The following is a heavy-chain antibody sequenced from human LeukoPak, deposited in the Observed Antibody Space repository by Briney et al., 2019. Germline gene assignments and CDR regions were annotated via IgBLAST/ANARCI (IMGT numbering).Heavy chain of an antibody. CDR1: RDSISSYY. Sequence: PSETLSLTCTVSRDSISSYYWSCIRPPPGKRQEWIGYIYYSGSTNYNPSLKSRVTISIATSKNQFSLKLSSVTAADTAVYYCARTAGVHFDYWGQGTLVTVSS. CDR2: IYYSGST. V-gene: IGHV4-59*01. J-gene: IGHJ4*02. CDR3: ARTAGVHFDY. D-gene: IGHD2-21*02.